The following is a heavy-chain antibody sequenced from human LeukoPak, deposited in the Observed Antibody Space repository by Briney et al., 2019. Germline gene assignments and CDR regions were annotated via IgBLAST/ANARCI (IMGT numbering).Heavy chain of an antibody. J-gene: IGHJ4*02. CDR3: AKPYDSSGYYLTDY. D-gene: IGHD3-22*01. V-gene: IGHV3-23*01. Sequence: HPGGSLRLSCAASGFTFSSYAMSWVRQAPGEGLEWVSAISGSGGSTYYADSVKGRFTISRDNSKNTLYLQMNSLRAAATAVYYCAKPYDSSGYYLTDYWGQGTLVTVSS. CDR2: ISGSGGST. CDR1: GFTFSSYA.